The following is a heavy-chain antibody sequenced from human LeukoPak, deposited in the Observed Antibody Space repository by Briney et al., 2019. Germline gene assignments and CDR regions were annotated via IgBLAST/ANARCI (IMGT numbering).Heavy chain of an antibody. D-gene: IGHD1-26*01. CDR1: GFTFSSYA. V-gene: IGHV3-30-3*01. CDR3: TTGLRWEFPGRAY. Sequence: GGSLRLSCAASGFTFSSYAMHWVRQAPGKGLEWVALISYDGSNKYYADSVKGRFTISRDNSKNTLYLQMNSLSPEDTAVYYCTTGLRWEFPGRAYWGQGTLVSVSS. CDR2: ISYDGSNK. J-gene: IGHJ4*02.